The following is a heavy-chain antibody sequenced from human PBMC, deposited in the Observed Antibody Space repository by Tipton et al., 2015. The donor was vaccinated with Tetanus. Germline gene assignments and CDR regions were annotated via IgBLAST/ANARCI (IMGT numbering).Heavy chain of an antibody. V-gene: IGHV4-59*12. J-gene: IGHJ6*02. Sequence: TLSLTCTVSGGSISGYYWTWMRQTPGKGLEWLGYIYYRGSNNYNPSLKSRVTISVDTSKNQFSLNLSSVTAADTAVYYCARSGYYSRASYHYRMDVWGQGTTVSVSS. D-gene: IGHD3-9*01. CDR2: IYYRGSN. CDR1: GGSISGYY. CDR3: ARSGYYSRASYHYRMDV.